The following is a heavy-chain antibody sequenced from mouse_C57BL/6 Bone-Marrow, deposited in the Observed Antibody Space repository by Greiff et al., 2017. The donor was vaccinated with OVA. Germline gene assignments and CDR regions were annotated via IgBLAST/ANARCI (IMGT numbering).Heavy chain of an antibody. CDR3: AAGYYGSLFDV. CDR1: GFTFSDYY. CDR2: ISNGGGST. J-gene: IGHJ1*03. V-gene: IGHV5-12*01. Sequence: DVKLVESGGGLVQPGGSLKLSCAASGFTFSDYYMYWVRQTPEKRLEWVAYISNGGGSTYYPDTVKGRFTISRDNAKNTLYLQMSRLKSEDTAMYYCAAGYYGSLFDVWGTGTTVTVSS. D-gene: IGHD1-1*01.